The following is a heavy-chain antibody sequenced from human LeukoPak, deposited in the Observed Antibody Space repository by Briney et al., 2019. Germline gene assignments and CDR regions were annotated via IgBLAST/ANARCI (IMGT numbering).Heavy chain of an antibody. Sequence: ASVKVSCKASGYTFTGYYMHWVRQAPGQGLEWMGWINPNSGGTNYAQKFQGRVTMTRDTCISTAYMELSRLKSDDTAVYYCARDLLAYCGGDCYSIDPWGQGTLVTVSS. V-gene: IGHV1-2*02. D-gene: IGHD2-21*01. CDR1: GYTFTGYY. CDR2: INPNSGGT. CDR3: ARDLLAYCGGDCYSIDP. J-gene: IGHJ5*02.